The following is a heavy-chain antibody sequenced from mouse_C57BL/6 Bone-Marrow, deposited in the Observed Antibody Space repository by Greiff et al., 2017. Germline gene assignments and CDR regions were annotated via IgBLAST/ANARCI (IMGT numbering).Heavy chain of an antibody. CDR3: ARWDYGSSLFAY. CDR2: INPSTGGT. Sequence: EVQLQQSGPELVKISCKASGYSFTGYYMNWVKQSPEKSLEWIGEINPSTGGTTYNQKFKAKATLTVDKSSSTAYMQLKSLTSEDSAVYYCARWDYGSSLFAYWGPGTLVTVSA. J-gene: IGHJ3*01. V-gene: IGHV1-42*01. CDR1: GYSFTGYY. D-gene: IGHD1-1*01.